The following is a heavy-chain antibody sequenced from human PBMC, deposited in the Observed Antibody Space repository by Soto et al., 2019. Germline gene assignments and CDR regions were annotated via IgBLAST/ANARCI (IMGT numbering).Heavy chain of an antibody. Sequence: GESLKISCKGSGYSFTSYWIGWARQMPGKGLEWMGIIYPGDSDTRYSPSFQGQVTISADKSISTAYLQWSSLKASDTAMYYCARVGYDSSGYYYLYYFDYWGQGTLVTVSS. CDR1: GYSFTSYW. D-gene: IGHD3-22*01. CDR3: ARVGYDSSGYYYLYYFDY. V-gene: IGHV5-51*01. CDR2: IYPGDSDT. J-gene: IGHJ4*02.